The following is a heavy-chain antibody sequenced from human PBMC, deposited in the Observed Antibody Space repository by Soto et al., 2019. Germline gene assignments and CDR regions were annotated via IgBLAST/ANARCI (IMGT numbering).Heavy chain of an antibody. CDR3: ARDHRHGRGYSGYKRNYGMDV. Sequence: PGGSLRLSCAASGFTVSSNYMSWVRQAPGKGLEWVSVIYSGGSTYYADSVKGRFTISRDNSKNTLYLQMNSLRAEDTAVYYCARDHRHGRGYSGYKRNYGMDVWGQGTTVTVSS. D-gene: IGHD5-12*01. J-gene: IGHJ6*02. CDR2: IYSGGST. V-gene: IGHV3-53*01. CDR1: GFTVSSNY.